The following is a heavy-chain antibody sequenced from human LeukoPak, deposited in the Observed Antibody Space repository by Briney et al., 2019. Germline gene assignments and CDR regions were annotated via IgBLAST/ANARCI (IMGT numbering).Heavy chain of an antibody. D-gene: IGHD2-15*01. CDR1: GGSISSYY. CDR2: IYYSGST. CDR3: AGTPNWFDP. V-gene: IGHV4-59*01. Sequence: SETLSLTCTVSGGSISSYYWSWIRQPPGKGLEWIGYIYYSGSTNYNPSLKSRVTISVDTSKNQFSLKLSSVTAADTAVYYCAGTPNWFDPWGQGTLVTVSS. J-gene: IGHJ5*02.